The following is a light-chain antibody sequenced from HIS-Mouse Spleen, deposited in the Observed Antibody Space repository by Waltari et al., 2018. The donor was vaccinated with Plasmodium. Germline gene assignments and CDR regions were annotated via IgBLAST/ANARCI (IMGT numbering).Light chain of an antibody. J-gene: IGLJ3*02. CDR1: LLAKQS. Sequence: SYELTQPSSVSVSPGQTARITCSGELLAKQSARWFQHKPGQAPVLVIYKDSERPSGIPERFSGSSSGTTVTLTISGAQVEDEADYYCYSAADNNRVFGGGTKLTVL. CDR3: YSAADNNRV. V-gene: IGLV3-27*01. CDR2: KDS.